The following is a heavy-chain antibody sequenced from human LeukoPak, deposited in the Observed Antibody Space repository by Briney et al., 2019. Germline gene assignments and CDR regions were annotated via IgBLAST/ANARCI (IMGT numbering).Heavy chain of an antibody. CDR2: NSGSGGST. D-gene: IGHD2-2*01. CDR1: GFTFSSYA. J-gene: IGHJ3*02. Sequence: GGSLRLSCAASGFTFSSYAMSWVRQAPGEGLEWVSANSGSGGSTYYADSVKGRFTISRDNSKNTLYLQMNSLRAEDTAVYYCAKAANIVVVPAAISGGAFDIWGQGTMVTVSS. V-gene: IGHV3-23*01. CDR3: AKAANIVVVPAAISGGAFDI.